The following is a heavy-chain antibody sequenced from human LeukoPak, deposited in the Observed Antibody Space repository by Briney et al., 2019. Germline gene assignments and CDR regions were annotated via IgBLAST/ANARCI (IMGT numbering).Heavy chain of an antibody. J-gene: IGHJ6*03. D-gene: IGHD3-16*02. Sequence: GGSLRLSCAASGFTFRDYDMSWVRQAPGKGLEWVSSVSGSGGSAYYADSVRGRFTISRDHSTSTLYLQMNSLRAEGTAVYYCAKGGNYQYVWGSYRSNYYYYYMDVWGKGTTVTVSS. CDR3: AKGGNYQYVWGSYRSNYYYYYMDV. V-gene: IGHV3-23*01. CDR2: VSGSGGSA. CDR1: GFTFRDYD.